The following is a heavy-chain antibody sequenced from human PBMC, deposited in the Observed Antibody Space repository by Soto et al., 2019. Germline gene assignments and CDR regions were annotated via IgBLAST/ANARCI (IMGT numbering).Heavy chain of an antibody. CDR2: ISYDGSNK. Sequence: QVQLVESGGGVVQPGRSLRLSCAASGFTFSSYGMHWVRQAPGKGLEWVAVISYDGSNKYYADSVKGRFTISRDNSKNTLYLQMNSLRAEDTVVYYCARSITIFGVVIIHPYYYGMDVWGQGTTVTVSS. D-gene: IGHD3-3*01. V-gene: IGHV3-30*03. CDR3: ARSITIFGVVIIHPYYYGMDV. J-gene: IGHJ6*02. CDR1: GFTFSSYG.